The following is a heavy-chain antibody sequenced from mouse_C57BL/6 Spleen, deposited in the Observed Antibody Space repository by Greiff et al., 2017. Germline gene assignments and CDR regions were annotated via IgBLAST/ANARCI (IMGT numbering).Heavy chain of an antibody. V-gene: IGHV1-69*01. J-gene: IGHJ4*01. CDR1: GYTFTSYW. Sequence: QVQLQQPGAELVMPGASVKLSCKASGYTFTSYWMHWVKQRPGQGLEWIGEIDPSDSYTNYNQKFKGKSTLTVDKSSSTAYMQLSSLTSEDSAVYDCARWRGGYYPYYAMDYWGQGTSVTVSS. D-gene: IGHD2-3*01. CDR2: IDPSDSYT. CDR3: ARWRGGYYPYYAMDY.